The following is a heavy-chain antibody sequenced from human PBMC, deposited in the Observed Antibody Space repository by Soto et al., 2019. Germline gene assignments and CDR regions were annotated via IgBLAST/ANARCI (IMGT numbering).Heavy chain of an antibody. D-gene: IGHD3-10*01. J-gene: IGHJ4*02. V-gene: IGHV5-10-1*01. CDR2: IDPSDSYT. CDR3: ARGPRDRRGAGITMVRGVIITLDY. Sequence: GESLKISCKGSGYSFTSYWISWVRQMPGKGLEWMGRIDPSDSYTNYSPSFQGHVTISADKSISTAYLQWSSLKASDTAMYYCARGPRDRRGAGITMVRGVIITLDYWGQGTLVTVSS. CDR1: GYSFTSYW.